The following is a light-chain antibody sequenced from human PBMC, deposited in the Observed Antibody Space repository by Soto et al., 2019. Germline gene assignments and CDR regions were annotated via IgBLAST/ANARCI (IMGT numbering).Light chain of an antibody. J-gene: IGKJ1*01. V-gene: IGKV3-15*01. CDR1: QSDNSD. CDR2: GAS. CDR3: QQNNNWPRT. Sequence: ETVMTHSPATLSVSPGERATHSCRASQSDNSDLAWYQKKPGQAPRLLIYGASTRATGIPARFSGGGSGTEFTLTISSLQSEDFAVYYCQQNNNWPRTFGQGTKVAIK.